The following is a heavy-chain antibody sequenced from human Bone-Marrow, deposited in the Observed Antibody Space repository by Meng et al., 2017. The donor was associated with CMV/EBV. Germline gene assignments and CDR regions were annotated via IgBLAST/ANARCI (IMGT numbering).Heavy chain of an antibody. V-gene: IGHV1-8*01. D-gene: IGHD1-20*01. CDR3: ARDRSPNWNLGYFDY. CDR1: GYTFNSYD. CDR2: TNPNSGNT. J-gene: IGHJ4*02. Sequence: ASVKVSCKASGYTFNSYDINWVRQATGQGLEWMGWTNPNSGNTGYAQKFQGRVTITRNTSISTAYMEMSSLRSEDTAVYYCARDRSPNWNLGYFDYWGQGTLVTVSS.